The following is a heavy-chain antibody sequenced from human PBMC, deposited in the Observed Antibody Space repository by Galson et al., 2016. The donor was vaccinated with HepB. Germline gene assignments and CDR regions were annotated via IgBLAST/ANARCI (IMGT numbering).Heavy chain of an antibody. CDR2: IKSNTEGGTT. V-gene: IGHV3-15*01. CDR1: EFTFSSAW. D-gene: IGHD3-22*01. CDR3: STEWAYYARRSYYFDW. J-gene: IGHJ4*02. Sequence: SLRLSCASSEFTFSSAWMSWVRQTPGKGLEWVGRIKSNTEGGTTDYAAPVKGRFTISRDDSKNTLYLQVNSLKIEDTAVYYCSTEWAYYARRSYYFDWWGQGTLVAVSS.